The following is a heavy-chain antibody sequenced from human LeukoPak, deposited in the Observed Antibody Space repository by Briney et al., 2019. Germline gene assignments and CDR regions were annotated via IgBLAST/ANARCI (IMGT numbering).Heavy chain of an antibody. CDR1: GFTFSSYG. J-gene: IGHJ4*02. CDR2: IRYDGSNK. D-gene: IGHD1-26*01. V-gene: IGHV3-30*02. CDR3: AKAPYSGSYFGY. Sequence: SGGCLRLSCAASGFTFSSYGMHWVRQAPGKGLEWVAFIRYDGSNKYYADSVKGRFTISRDNSKNTLYLQMNSLRAEDTAVYYCAKAPYSGSYFGYWGRGTLVTVSS.